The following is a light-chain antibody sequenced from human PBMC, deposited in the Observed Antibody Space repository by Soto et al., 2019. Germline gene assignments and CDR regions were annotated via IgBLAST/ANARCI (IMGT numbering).Light chain of an antibody. CDR1: QSVSSSY. Sequence: EIVFTQSPGTLSLSPGERSTLSGRASQSVSSSYLAWYQQKPGQAPRLLIYGASIRATGIPDRFSGSGSGTDFTLTISRLEPEDFAVYYCQQYGSSPWTFGQGTKVDIK. CDR2: GAS. V-gene: IGKV3-20*01. J-gene: IGKJ1*01. CDR3: QQYGSSPWT.